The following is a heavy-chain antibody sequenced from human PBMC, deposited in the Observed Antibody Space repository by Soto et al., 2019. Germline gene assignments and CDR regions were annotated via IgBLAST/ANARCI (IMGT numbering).Heavy chain of an antibody. Sequence: GGSLRLSCAASGFTFSSYWMSWVRQAPGKGLEWVANIKQDGSEKYYVDSVKGRFTISRDNAKNSLYLQMNSLRAEDTAVYYCARDRRQVKRFGEIWFDPWGQGTLVTVSS. J-gene: IGHJ5*02. V-gene: IGHV3-7*01. CDR2: IKQDGSEK. CDR3: ARDRRQVKRFGEIWFDP. CDR1: GFTFSSYW. D-gene: IGHD3-10*01.